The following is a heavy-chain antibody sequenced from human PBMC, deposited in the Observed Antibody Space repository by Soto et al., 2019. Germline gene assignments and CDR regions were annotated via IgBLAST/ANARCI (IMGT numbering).Heavy chain of an antibody. CDR1: GGTFSSYA. J-gene: IGHJ4*02. Sequence: SVKVSCKASGGTFSSYAISWVRQAPGQGLEWMGGIIPIFGTANYAQKFQGRVTITADESTSTAYMELSSLRSEDTAVYYCARDPVGATIVDYWGQGTLVTVSS. CDR3: ARDPVGATIVDY. V-gene: IGHV1-69*13. D-gene: IGHD1-26*01. CDR2: IIPIFGTA.